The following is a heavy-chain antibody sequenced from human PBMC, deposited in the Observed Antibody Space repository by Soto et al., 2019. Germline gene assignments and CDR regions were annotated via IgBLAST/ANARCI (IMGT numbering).Heavy chain of an antibody. J-gene: IGHJ6*02. CDR3: ARDRSMARGVLDYYYYGMDV. V-gene: IGHV1-69*13. Sequence: SVKVSCKASGGTFSSYAISWVRQAPGQGLEWMGGIIPIFGTANYAQKFQGRVTITADESTSTAYMELSSLRSEDTAVYYCARDRSMARGVLDYYYYGMDVWGQGTTVTVS. D-gene: IGHD3-10*01. CDR2: IIPIFGTA. CDR1: GGTFSSYA.